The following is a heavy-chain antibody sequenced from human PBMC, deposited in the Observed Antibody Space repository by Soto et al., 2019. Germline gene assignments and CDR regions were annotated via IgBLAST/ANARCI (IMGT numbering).Heavy chain of an antibody. J-gene: IGHJ3*02. CDR3: TTEDIVVVVAATDAFDI. CDR2: IKSKTDGGTT. Sequence: GGSLRLSCAASGFTFSNAWMSRVRQAPGKGLEWVGRIKSKTDGGTTDYAAPVKGGFTISRDDSKNTLYLQMNSLKTEDTAVYYCTTEDIVVVVAATDAFDIWGQGTMVTVSS. D-gene: IGHD2-15*01. V-gene: IGHV3-15*01. CDR1: GFTFSNAW.